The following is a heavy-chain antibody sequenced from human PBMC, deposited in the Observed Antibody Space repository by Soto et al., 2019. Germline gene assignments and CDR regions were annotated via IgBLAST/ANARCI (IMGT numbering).Heavy chain of an antibody. D-gene: IGHD6-6*01. CDR3: ASYYSSSSPTDRLNWFDP. CDR2: IYYSGST. CDR1: GGSISSSSYY. V-gene: IGHV4-39*01. J-gene: IGHJ5*02. Sequence: ETLSLTCPVSGGSISSSSYYWGWIRQPPGKGLEWIGSIYYSGSTYYNPSLKSRVTISVDTSKNQFSLRLSSVTAADTAVYYCASYYSSSSPTDRLNWFDPWGQGTLVTVSS.